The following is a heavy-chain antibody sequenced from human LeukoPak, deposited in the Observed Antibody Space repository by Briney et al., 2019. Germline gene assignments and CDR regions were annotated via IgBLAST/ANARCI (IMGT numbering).Heavy chain of an antibody. V-gene: IGHV3-30-3*01. CDR3: ARGEAAAGPHLFDY. Sequence: PGGSLRLSCAASGFTFSSYAMHWVRQAPGKGLEWVAVISYDGSNKYYADSVKGRFTISRDNSKNTLYLQMNSLRAEDTAVYYCARGEAAAGPHLFDYWGQGTLVTVSS. CDR1: GFTFSSYA. J-gene: IGHJ4*02. CDR2: ISYDGSNK. D-gene: IGHD6-13*01.